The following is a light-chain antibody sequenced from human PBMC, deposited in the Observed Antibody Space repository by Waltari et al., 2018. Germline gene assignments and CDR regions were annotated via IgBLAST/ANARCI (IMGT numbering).Light chain of an antibody. CDR3: QQRSDWLT. J-gene: IGKJ4*01. V-gene: IGKV3-11*01. Sequence: EIVLTQSPATLSLSPGERATLSCRASQNVNNFLNWYQQKPGQAPRLLMYDASNRPTGVPDRFSGSGSGTDFTLTISRLDPEDFGVYYCQQRSDWLTFGGGTKVEI. CDR1: QNVNNF. CDR2: DAS.